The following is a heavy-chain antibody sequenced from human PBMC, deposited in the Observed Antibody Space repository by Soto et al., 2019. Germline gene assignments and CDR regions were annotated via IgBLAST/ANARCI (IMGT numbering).Heavy chain of an antibody. J-gene: IGHJ6*04. D-gene: IGHD2-15*01. V-gene: IGHV3-66*01. CDR3: ARDDVLWDGGRCYGVPLVE. CDR2: IQSGGPT. CDR1: GFTVSSKY. Sequence: PGGSLRLSCAASGFTVSSKYMSWVRQAPGKGLEWVSLIQSGGPTYYADSVKGRFTISRDTSENTVHLQMDSLRAEDTAVYYCARDDVLWDGGRCYGVPLVEWDKGTTVSVSS.